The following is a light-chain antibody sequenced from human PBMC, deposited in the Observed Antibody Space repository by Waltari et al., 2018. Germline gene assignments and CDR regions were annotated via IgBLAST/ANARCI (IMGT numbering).Light chain of an antibody. Sequence: QLLLTQSPSPSASLGASVKLTCTLSRGHSTNIIAWPHKHPEKGPLYLMTVNSDGSHNKGVGIPDRFSGSSSGAERYLTISSLQSEDEADYYCQTGGHGTWVFGGGTRLTVL. J-gene: IGLJ3*02. CDR1: RGHSTNI. V-gene: IGLV4-69*01. CDR2: VNSDGSH. CDR3: QTGGHGTWV.